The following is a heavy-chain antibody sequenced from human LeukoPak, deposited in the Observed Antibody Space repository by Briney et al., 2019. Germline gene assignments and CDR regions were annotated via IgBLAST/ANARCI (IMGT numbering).Heavy chain of an antibody. Sequence: HPGGSLRLSCAASGFTFSSYAMSWVRQAPGKGLEWVSAISGSGGSTYYADSVKGRFTISRDNSKNTLYLQMNSLRAEDTAVYYCARTAVAGSSFYFDYWGQGTLVTVSS. CDR1: GFTFSSYA. CDR2: ISGSGGST. V-gene: IGHV3-23*01. CDR3: ARTAVAGSSFYFDY. J-gene: IGHJ4*02. D-gene: IGHD6-19*01.